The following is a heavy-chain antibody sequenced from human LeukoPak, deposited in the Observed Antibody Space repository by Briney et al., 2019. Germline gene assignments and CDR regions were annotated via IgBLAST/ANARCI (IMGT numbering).Heavy chain of an antibody. CDR2: ISGSGSST. CDR1: EFTFNSYA. Sequence: GGSLRLSCAASEFTFNSYAMSWVRQAPGKGLEWFSSISGSGSSTFYADSVKGWFIISRDNSKNTLYLQMNSLRAEDTAVYYCAKHTAGTKALDYWGQGTLVTVSS. V-gene: IGHV3-23*01. D-gene: IGHD1-1*01. CDR3: AKHTAGTKALDY. J-gene: IGHJ4*02.